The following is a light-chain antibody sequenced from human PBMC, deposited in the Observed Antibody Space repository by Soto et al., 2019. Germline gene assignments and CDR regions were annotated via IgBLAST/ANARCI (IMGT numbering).Light chain of an antibody. CDR2: SAS. Sequence: EIVMTQSPATLSVSPGERVTLSCRASQSVSTNLAWYQQKPGQAPRLLIHSASTRATGIPARFRGSGSGTEFTLTISSLQSEDFAVYYCQQYNNWPLTFGQGTKVEIK. CDR1: QSVSTN. V-gene: IGKV3-15*01. CDR3: QQYNNWPLT. J-gene: IGKJ1*01.